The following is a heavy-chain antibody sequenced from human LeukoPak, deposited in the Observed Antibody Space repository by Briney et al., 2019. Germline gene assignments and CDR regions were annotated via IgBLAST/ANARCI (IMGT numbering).Heavy chain of an antibody. V-gene: IGHV3-9*03. CDR3: AKVMAAAGTKEFDDAFDI. CDR1: GLTFDNYN. D-gene: IGHD6-13*01. CDR2: ISWNSGNI. J-gene: IGHJ3*02. Sequence: GGSLRLSCAASGLTFDNYNLHWVRQAPGKGLVWDSGISWNSGNIGYADSVKGRFTISRDNAKNSLYLQMNSLRAEDMALYYCAKVMAAAGTKEFDDAFDIWGQGTMVTVSS.